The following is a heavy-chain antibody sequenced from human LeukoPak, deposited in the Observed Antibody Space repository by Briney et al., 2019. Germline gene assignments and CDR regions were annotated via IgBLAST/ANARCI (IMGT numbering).Heavy chain of an antibody. CDR2: ISSSGSMI. J-gene: IGHJ5*02. V-gene: IGHV3-48*03. Sequence: GSLRLSCAASGFTFSTYEMNWVRQAPGKGVEWVSYISSSGSMIYYADSVKGRFTVSRDNANNSLYLQMNSLTVEDTAVYYCAREVADCGGDCLAPWGQGTLVTVSS. CDR1: GFTFSTYE. D-gene: IGHD2-21*02. CDR3: AREVADCGGDCLAP.